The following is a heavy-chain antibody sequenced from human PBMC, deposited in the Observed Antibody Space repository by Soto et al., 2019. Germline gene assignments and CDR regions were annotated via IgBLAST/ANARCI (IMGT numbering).Heavy chain of an antibody. V-gene: IGHV4-59*01. J-gene: IGHJ4*02. Sequence: PSETLSLTCTVSGGSISSYYWSWIRQPPGKGLEWIGYIYYSGSTNYNPSLKSRVTISVDTSKNQFSLKLSSVTAADTAVYYCARGRKVIDYWGQGTLVPVSS. CDR1: GGSISSYY. CDR3: ARGRKVIDY. CDR2: IYYSGST.